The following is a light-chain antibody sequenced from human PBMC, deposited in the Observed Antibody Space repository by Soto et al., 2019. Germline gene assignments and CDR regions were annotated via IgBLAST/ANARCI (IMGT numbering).Light chain of an antibody. V-gene: IGKV1-27*01. CDR2: GAS. Sequence: IQMNQSPSSLSASLGDRVTITRRASEDIRNYLAWYQQKPGKVPKLLIYGASTLQSGVPSRFSGSGSGTDFTLTISSLQTEDVATYYCQNYNRAPWTFGQGTKVESK. CDR3: QNYNRAPWT. CDR1: EDIRNY. J-gene: IGKJ1*01.